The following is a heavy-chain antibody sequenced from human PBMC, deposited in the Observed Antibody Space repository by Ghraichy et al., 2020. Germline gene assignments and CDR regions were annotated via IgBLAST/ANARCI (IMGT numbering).Heavy chain of an antibody. V-gene: IGHV3-23*01. Sequence: GGSLRLSCAASGITFSSNVMTWVRQAPGKGLEWVSVVSVGGGTTYYADSVKGRFTISRDNSKNILYLQMNSLRAEDTAVYYCAKGRIAGGAVPTRDCDYWGQGTLGTV. J-gene: IGHJ4*02. CDR2: VSVGGGTT. CDR3: AKGRIAGGAVPTRDCDY. D-gene: IGHD6-13*01. CDR1: GITFSSNV.